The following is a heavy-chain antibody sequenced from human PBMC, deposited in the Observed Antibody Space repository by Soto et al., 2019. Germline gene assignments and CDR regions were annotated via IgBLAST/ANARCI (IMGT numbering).Heavy chain of an antibody. CDR3: ARDRYSEDVGLFYESAD. CDR2: ILPRLGLT. CDR1: GGTFGNYG. V-gene: IGHV1-69*09. Sequence: QVQLVQSGAEVKKPGSSVKVSCKASGGTFGNYGISWVRQAPGQGREWMGGILPRLGLTKSAQGFQGRVTFIADKSTNTAYMELSSLRPEDTAVFYCARDRYSEDVGLFYESADWGQGTLVTVSS. D-gene: IGHD2-15*01. J-gene: IGHJ4*02.